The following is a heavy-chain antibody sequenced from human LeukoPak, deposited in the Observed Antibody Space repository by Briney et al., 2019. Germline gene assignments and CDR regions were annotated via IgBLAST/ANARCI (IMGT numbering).Heavy chain of an antibody. Sequence: SETLSLTCAVYGGSFSGYYWSWIRQPPGKGLEWIGEINHSGSTNYNPSLKSRVTISADTSENQVSLKLNSVTAADTAVYYCAKGPVTTMVPGVFHIDFPFDPWGQGTLVTVSS. CDR1: GGSFSGYY. V-gene: IGHV4-34*01. CDR3: AKGPVTTMVPGVFHIDFPFDP. J-gene: IGHJ5*02. D-gene: IGHD3-10*01. CDR2: INHSGST.